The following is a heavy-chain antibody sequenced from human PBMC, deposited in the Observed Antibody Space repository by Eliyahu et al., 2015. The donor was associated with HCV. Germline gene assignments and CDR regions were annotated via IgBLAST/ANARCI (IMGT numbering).Heavy chain of an antibody. CDR2: ISTGGSTI. CDR3: ARDGSWSMAARPRYFDN. Sequence: EVQLVESGGGLVQPGGSLRLSCAASGFTFXXXEMNWVRQAPGKGLEWVSYISTGGSTISYADSVKGRFTISRDNAKNSLYLQMNSLRDEDTAVYYCARDGSWSMAARPRYFDNWGQGTPVTVSS. V-gene: IGHV3-48*03. CDR1: GFTFXXXE. D-gene: IGHD6-6*01. J-gene: IGHJ4*02.